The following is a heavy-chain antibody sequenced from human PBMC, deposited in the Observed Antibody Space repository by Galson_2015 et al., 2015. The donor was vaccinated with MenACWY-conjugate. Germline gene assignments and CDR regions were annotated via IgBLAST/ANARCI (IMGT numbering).Heavy chain of an antibody. V-gene: IGHV3-48*04. CDR1: GFTFSTYR. Sequence: SLRLSCAASGFTFSTYRMNWVRQAPGKGLEWVSYISSSSSIIHYADSVRGRFTISRDNAKNSLFLQMSSLRAEDTAVYYCALNRYCTGGRCYSRDYWGQGTLVTVSS. D-gene: IGHD2-15*01. CDR3: ALNRYCTGGRCYSRDY. J-gene: IGHJ4*02. CDR2: ISSSSSII.